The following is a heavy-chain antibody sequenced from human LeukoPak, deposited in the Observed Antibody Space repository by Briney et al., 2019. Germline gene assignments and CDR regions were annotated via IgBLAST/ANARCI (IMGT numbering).Heavy chain of an antibody. CDR2: ISYDGSNK. Sequence: PGRSLRLSCAASGFTFSSYAMHWVRQAPGKGLEWVAVISYDGSNKYYADSVKGRLTISRDNSKNTLYLQMNSLRAEDTAVYYCASPYGSSRDYYYGMDVWGQGTTVTVSS. V-gene: IGHV3-30-3*01. J-gene: IGHJ6*02. CDR3: ASPYGSSRDYYYGMDV. CDR1: GFTFSSYA. D-gene: IGHD3-10*01.